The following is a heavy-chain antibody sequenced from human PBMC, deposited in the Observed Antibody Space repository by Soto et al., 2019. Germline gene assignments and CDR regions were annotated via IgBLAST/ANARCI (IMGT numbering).Heavy chain of an antibody. CDR1: GSTFSSYA. CDR2: ISGSGGST. J-gene: IGHJ4*02. CDR3: ASERVYDYVWGSYRYHDY. Sequence: PGGSLRLSCAASGSTFSSYAMSWVRQAPGKGLEWVSAISGSGGSTYYADSVKGRFTISRDNSKNTLYLQMNSLRAEDTAVYYCASERVYDYVWGSYRYHDYWGQGTLVTVS. V-gene: IGHV3-23*01. D-gene: IGHD3-16*02.